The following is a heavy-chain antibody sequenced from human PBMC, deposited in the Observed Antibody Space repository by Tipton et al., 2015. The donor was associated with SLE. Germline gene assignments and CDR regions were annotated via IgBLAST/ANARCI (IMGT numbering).Heavy chain of an antibody. CDR2: INQGGSEN. CDR3: SRGNFQHQGF. V-gene: IGHV3-7*04. D-gene: IGHD2/OR15-2a*01. J-gene: IGHJ4*02. CDR1: GFTFNNFA. Sequence: SLRLSCAASGFTFNNFAMCWVRQAPGKGLEWVASINQGGSENHYVDSVRGRFTISRDNAKNSLYLQMNTLRAEDTAVYYCSRGNFQHQGFWGQGTLVTVSS.